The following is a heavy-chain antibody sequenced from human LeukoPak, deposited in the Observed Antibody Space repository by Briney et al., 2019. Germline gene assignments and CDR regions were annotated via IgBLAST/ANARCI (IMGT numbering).Heavy chain of an antibody. CDR1: GFTFSSYG. J-gene: IGHJ4*02. CDR2: IWYDESNK. D-gene: IGHD1-26*01. V-gene: IGHV3-33*01. Sequence: PGGSLRLSCAASGFTFSSYGMHWVRQAPGKGPEWVAVIWYDESNKYYADSVKGRFTISRDNSKNTLYLQMNSLRAEDTAVYYCARDSSGPFDYWGQGTLVTVSS. CDR3: ARDSSGPFDY.